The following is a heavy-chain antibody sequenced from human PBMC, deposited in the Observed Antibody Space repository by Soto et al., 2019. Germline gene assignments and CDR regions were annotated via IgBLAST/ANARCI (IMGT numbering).Heavy chain of an antibody. D-gene: IGHD2-15*01. V-gene: IGHV3-21*01. J-gene: IGHJ6*02. CDR1: GFTFSSDS. Sequence: GGSLRLSCAASGFTFSSDSMNWVRQAPGKGLEWVSSISSSSSYIYYADSVKGRFTISRDNAKNSLYLQMNSLRAEDTAVYYCARRVIEGVVAARPLPAYYSGMAAWVQG. CDR3: ARRVIEGVVAARPLPAYYSGMAA. CDR2: ISSSSSYI.